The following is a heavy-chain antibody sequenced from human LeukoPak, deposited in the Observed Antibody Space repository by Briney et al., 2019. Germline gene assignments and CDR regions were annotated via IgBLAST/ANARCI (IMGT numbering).Heavy chain of an antibody. Sequence: GGSLRLSCAASGFTFSNYSMNWVRQAPGKGREWVPYISSSSSTIYYAVSVKGRFTISRDNAKNSLYLQMNSLRAEDTAVYYCARPNSGSSSFDYWGQGTLVTVSS. CDR3: ARPNSGSSSFDY. V-gene: IGHV3-48*01. CDR2: ISSSSSTI. J-gene: IGHJ4*02. D-gene: IGHD1-26*01. CDR1: GFTFSNYS.